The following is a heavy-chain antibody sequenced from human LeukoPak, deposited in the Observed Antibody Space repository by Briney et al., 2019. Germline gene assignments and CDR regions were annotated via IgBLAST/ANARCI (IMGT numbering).Heavy chain of an antibody. J-gene: IGHJ5*02. CDR3: AKSSDSSGYYYGGLDP. D-gene: IGHD3-22*01. CDR1: GFTFSSYG. Sequence: GGSLRLSCAASGFTFSSYGMHWVRQAPGKGLEWVAVISYDGSNKYYADSVKGRFTISRDNSKNTLYLQMNSLRAEDTAVYYCAKSSDSSGYYYGGLDPWGQGTLVTVSS. V-gene: IGHV3-30*18. CDR2: ISYDGSNK.